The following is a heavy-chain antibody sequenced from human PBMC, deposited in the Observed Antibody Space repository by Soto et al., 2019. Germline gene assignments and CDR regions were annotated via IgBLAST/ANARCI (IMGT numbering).Heavy chain of an antibody. CDR1: GYDFTTYG. J-gene: IGHJ4*02. CDR2: ISAHNGNT. Sequence: QIHLVQSGAEVKNPGASVKVSCKGSGYDFTTYGITWVRQAPGQGLEWMAWISAHNGNTNYAPNLQGRVTVTRDTCTSTAYIELRSLRSDDTAVYYCARGRYGVYWRQGALVTVS. D-gene: IGHD3-10*01. V-gene: IGHV1-18*01. CDR3: ARGRYGVY.